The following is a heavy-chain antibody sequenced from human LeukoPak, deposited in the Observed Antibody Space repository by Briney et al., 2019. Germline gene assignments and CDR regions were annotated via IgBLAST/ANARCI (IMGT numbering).Heavy chain of an antibody. J-gene: IGHJ4*02. D-gene: IGHD1-7*01. CDR3: TRRRNYLSHFDY. Sequence: SETLSLTCTVYGGSFSGCYWSWIRQPPGKGLEWIGEINHSGSTNYNPSLKSRVTISVDTSKNQFSLKLSSVTAADTAVYYCTRRRNYLSHFDYWGQGTLVTVSS. CDR2: INHSGST. V-gene: IGHV4-34*01. CDR1: GGSFSGCY.